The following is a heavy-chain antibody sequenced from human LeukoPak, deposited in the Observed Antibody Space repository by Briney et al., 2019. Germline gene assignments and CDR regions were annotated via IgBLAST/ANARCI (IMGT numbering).Heavy chain of an antibody. CDR2: ISGYNGKT. D-gene: IGHD2-15*01. CDR1: GYTFNTYG. CDR3: ARAGGYCGRISCPYYFDY. Sequence: ASVKVSCKASGYTFNTYGITWVRQAPGQGLEWMGWISGYNGKTKYAQKLQDRVTMTTDTSTTTAYMELRSLTSDDTAVYYCARAGGYCGRISCPYYFDYWGQGSLVAVSS. V-gene: IGHV1-18*01. J-gene: IGHJ4*02.